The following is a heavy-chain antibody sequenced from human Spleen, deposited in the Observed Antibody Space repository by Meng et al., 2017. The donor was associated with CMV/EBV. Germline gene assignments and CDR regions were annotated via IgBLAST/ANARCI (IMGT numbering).Heavy chain of an antibody. Sequence: GSRFPFSPSWIAWLRQTPGKGPEWMGIIHPSDSDTRYSPSFQGQVTFSVDNSISTAYLRWRSLKVSDTAMYYCATQVDSSSLDFGLWGRGSLVTVSS. CDR3: ATQVDSSSLDFGL. CDR1: RFPFSPSW. J-gene: IGHJ2*01. CDR2: IHPSDSDT. V-gene: IGHV5-51*01. D-gene: IGHD2-2*01.